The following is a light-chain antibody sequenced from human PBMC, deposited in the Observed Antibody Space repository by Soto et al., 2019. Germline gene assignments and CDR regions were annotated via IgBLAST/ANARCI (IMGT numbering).Light chain of an antibody. J-gene: IGKJ1*01. Sequence: DIQMTQSPSSLSASVGDRLTITCRASQNIRSYVNWYQQKAGKAPNLLIYAAASLQSGVPSRFRGFGAETDFTLTITSLQAEDFATYYCQQTYSPPWTFGQGTKVDIK. CDR1: QNIRSY. V-gene: IGKV1-39*01. CDR2: AAA. CDR3: QQTYSPPWT.